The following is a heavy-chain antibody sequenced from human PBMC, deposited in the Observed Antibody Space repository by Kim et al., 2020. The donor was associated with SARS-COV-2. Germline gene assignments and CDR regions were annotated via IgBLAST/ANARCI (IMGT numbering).Heavy chain of an antibody. Sequence: GGSLRLSCAASGFTFSSYSMNWVRQAPGKGLEWVSYISSSSSTIYYADSVKGRFTISRDNAKNSLYLQMNSLRDEDTAVYYCARKLYGYCSSTSCRAYDMDVWGQGTTVTVSS. J-gene: IGHJ6*02. CDR1: GFTFSSYS. V-gene: IGHV3-48*02. CDR3: ARKLYGYCSSTSCRAYDMDV. D-gene: IGHD2-2*01. CDR2: ISSSSSTI.